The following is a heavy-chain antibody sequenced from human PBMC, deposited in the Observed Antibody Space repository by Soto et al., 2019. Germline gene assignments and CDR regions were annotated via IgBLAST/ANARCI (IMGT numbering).Heavy chain of an antibody. V-gene: IGHV4-61*08. J-gene: IGHJ5*02. CDR3: VRDYLLTGFDP. CDR2: VYYSGST. CDR1: GAYIRLGGYS. D-gene: IGHD3-9*01. Sequence: PETLSLTHAVSGAYIRLGGYSRSWIRQPPGQGLAWPGYVYYSGSTNYNPSLESRVTISIDASKNQFSLKMKSVTAADSAVYYGVRDYLLTGFDPWGQGALVTVS.